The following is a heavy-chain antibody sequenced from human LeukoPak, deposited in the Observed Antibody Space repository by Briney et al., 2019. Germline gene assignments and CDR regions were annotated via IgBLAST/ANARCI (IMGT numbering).Heavy chain of an antibody. Sequence: GGSLRLSCAASGFTFSSYEMNWVRQAPGKGLEWVSAISGSGGSTYYADSVKGRFTISRDNSKNTLYLQMNSLRAEDTAVYYCAVPAANWYYYYMDVWGKGTTVTISS. CDR3: AVPAANWYYYYMDV. D-gene: IGHD2-2*01. J-gene: IGHJ6*03. CDR1: GFTFSSYE. CDR2: ISGSGGST. V-gene: IGHV3-23*01.